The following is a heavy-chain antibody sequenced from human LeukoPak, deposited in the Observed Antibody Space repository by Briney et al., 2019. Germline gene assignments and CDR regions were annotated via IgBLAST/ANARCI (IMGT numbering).Heavy chain of an antibody. D-gene: IGHD5/OR15-5a*01. CDR1: GDSVSSNSAT. CDR2: TYYRSKWYH. J-gene: IGHJ4*02. V-gene: IGHV6-1*01. CDR3: ARAPTPDLGSYVYDN. Sequence: SQTLSLTCAISGDSVSSNSATWNWIRQSPSRGLEWLGRTYYRSKWYHDYAVSVKSRISINPDTFKNQFSLQLNSVTPEDTAVYYCARAPTPDLGSYVYDNWGQGTLVTVSS.